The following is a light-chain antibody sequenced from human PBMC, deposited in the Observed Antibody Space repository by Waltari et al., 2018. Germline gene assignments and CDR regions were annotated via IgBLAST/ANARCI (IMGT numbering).Light chain of an antibody. V-gene: IGLV1-40*01. CDR2: GNS. CDR1: SSNIGAGYD. Sequence: QSVLTQPPSVSGAPGQRVTISCTGSSSNIGAGYDVHWYQQLPGTAPKLLIYGNSNRPLGGHDRCSGSKSGHSASRAIAGRQVEDEADYYCQSYDRSLSGSVVFGGGTKRTV. J-gene: IGLJ2*01. CDR3: QSYDRSLSGSVV.